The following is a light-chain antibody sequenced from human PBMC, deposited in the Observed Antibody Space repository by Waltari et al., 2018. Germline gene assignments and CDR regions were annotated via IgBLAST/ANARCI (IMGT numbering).Light chain of an antibody. V-gene: IGLV2-14*01. CDR3: SSYTRRSYWV. J-gene: IGLJ3*02. CDR1: SSDVGFYDF. Sequence: SITISCTGTSSDVGFYDFVSWFQQHPGKAPKVMIYKVNNRPSGVSNRFSGSKSANTASLTISGLQAEDEADYYCSSYTRRSYWVFGGGTQLTVL. CDR2: KVN.